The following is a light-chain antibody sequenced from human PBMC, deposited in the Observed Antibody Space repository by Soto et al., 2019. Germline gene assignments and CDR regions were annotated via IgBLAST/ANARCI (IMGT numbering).Light chain of an antibody. CDR1: SSNVGNDQL. CDR2: EVS. J-gene: IGLJ3*02. V-gene: IGLV2-23*02. CDR3: CAYTRSSTWV. Sequence: QSALTQPASVSGSPGQSITISCTGTSSNVGNDQLVQWYQQHLGKAPKLIIYEVSKRPSGLSTRVSGSKSGNTASLTISGLQAEDEADYYCCAYTRSSTWVFGGGTKLTVL.